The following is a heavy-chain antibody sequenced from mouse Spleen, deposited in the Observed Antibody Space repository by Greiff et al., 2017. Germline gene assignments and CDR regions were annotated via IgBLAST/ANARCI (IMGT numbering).Heavy chain of an antibody. CDR2: INPSSGYT. CDR1: GYTFTSYW. Sequence: VQLQESGAELVKPGASVKLSCKASGYTFTSYWMHWVKQRPGQGLEWIGYINPSSGYTKYNQKFKDKATLTADKSSSTAYMQLSSLTSEDSAVYYCASDYYGQFAYWGQGTLVTVSA. V-gene: IGHV1-7*01. CDR3: ASDYYGQFAY. J-gene: IGHJ3*01. D-gene: IGHD1-1*01.